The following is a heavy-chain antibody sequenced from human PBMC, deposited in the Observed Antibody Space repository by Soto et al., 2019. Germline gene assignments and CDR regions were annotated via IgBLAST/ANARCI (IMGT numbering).Heavy chain of an antibody. Sequence: AGGSLSLSCAASGFTFSSYGMHWVRQAPGKGLEWVAVISYDGSNKYYADSVKGRFTISRDNSKNTLYLQMNSLRAEDTAVYYCAKIAATFHPYFDYWGQGTLVTVSS. V-gene: IGHV3-30*18. CDR3: AKIAATFHPYFDY. CDR1: GFTFSSYG. J-gene: IGHJ4*02. D-gene: IGHD3-16*01. CDR2: ISYDGSNK.